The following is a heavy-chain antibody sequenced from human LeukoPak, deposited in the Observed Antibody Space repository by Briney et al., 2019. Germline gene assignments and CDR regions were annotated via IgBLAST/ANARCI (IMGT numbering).Heavy chain of an antibody. CDR1: GGSISSYY. Sequence: SETLSLTCTVSGGSISSYYWSWIRQAAGKGLEWIGRVYTSGSTNYNPSLESRVTISVDTSKNQFSLKLSSVTAADTAMYYCARASWLPQTRNYYYMDVWGKGTTVTISS. J-gene: IGHJ6*03. CDR3: ARASWLPQTRNYYYMDV. CDR2: VYTSGST. D-gene: IGHD5-12*01. V-gene: IGHV4-4*07.